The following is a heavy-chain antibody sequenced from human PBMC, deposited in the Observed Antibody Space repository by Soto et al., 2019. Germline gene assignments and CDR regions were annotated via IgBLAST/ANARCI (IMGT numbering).Heavy chain of an antibody. Sequence: EVQLVESGGGLVKPGGSLRLSCAASGFTFSSYSMNWVRQAPGKGLEWVSSISSSGTYIYYADSVKGRFTISRDNAKNSLYLQMNSLRAEDTAVYYCAFAGSGSYSNVADAFDIWGQGTMVTVSS. V-gene: IGHV3-21*01. CDR1: GFTFSSYS. CDR3: AFAGSGSYSNVADAFDI. J-gene: IGHJ3*02. D-gene: IGHD3-10*01. CDR2: ISSSGTYI.